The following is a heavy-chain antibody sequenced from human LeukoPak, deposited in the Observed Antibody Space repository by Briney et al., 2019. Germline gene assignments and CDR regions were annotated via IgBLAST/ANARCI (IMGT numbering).Heavy chain of an antibody. D-gene: IGHD3-3*01. V-gene: IGHV1-69*02. CDR1: VDTFSIYT. CDR3: ARGRSYYDFWSGYYPRYYYYYMDV. Sequence: SVKVSCKASVDTFSIYTISWVRQAPGQGLEWMGRIIPILGIANYAQKLQGRVTMTTDTSTSTAYMELRRVRSDDTAVYYCARGRSYYDFWSGYYPRYYYYYMDVWGKGTTVTVSS. CDR2: IIPILGIA. J-gene: IGHJ6*03.